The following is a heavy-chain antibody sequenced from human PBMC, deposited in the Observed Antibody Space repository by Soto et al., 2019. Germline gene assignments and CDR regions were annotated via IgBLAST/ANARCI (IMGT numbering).Heavy chain of an antibody. Sequence: GGSLRLSCAASGFTFSSYAMSWVRQAPGKGLEWVAVISYDGSNKYYADSVKGRFTISRDNSKNTLYLQMNSLRAEDTAVYYCAKDFQASTYYDFWSGYYKYYYYYGMDVWGQGTTVTVSS. D-gene: IGHD3-3*01. CDR3: AKDFQASTYYDFWSGYYKYYYYYGMDV. CDR2: ISYDGSNK. V-gene: IGHV3-30*18. CDR1: GFTFSSYA. J-gene: IGHJ6*02.